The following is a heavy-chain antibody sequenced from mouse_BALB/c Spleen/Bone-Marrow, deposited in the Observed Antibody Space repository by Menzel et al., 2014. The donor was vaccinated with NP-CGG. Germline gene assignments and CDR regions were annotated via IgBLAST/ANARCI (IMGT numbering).Heavy chain of an antibody. Sequence: EVQLQQSGGGLVQPGGSLKLSCAASGFDFSRYWMSWVRQAPGKGLEWIGEINPDSSTINYTPSLKDKFIISRDNAKNTLYLQMSKVRSEDAALYYCARLNYYGNLFVWGAGTTVTVSS. V-gene: IGHV4-1*02. D-gene: IGHD1-1*01. CDR2: INPDSSTI. CDR3: ARLNYYGNLFV. J-gene: IGHJ1*01. CDR1: GFDFSRYW.